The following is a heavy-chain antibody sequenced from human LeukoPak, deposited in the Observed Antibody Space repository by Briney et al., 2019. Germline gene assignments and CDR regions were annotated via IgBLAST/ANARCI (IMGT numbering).Heavy chain of an antibody. J-gene: IGHJ4*02. Sequence: GGSLRLSCAASGFTVSSNYMSWVRQAPGKGLEWVGNIKEDAREKYYVDSVKGRFTISRDNAKNLVYLQMNSLRVEDTAVYYCAGDIGYNTFDYWGQGTQVTVSS. CDR1: GFTVSSNY. V-gene: IGHV3-7*05. CDR2: IKEDAREK. CDR3: AGDIGYNTFDY. D-gene: IGHD5-24*01.